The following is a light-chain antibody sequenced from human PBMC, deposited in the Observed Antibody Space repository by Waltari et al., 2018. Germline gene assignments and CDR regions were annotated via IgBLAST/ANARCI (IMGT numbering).Light chain of an antibody. Sequence: QSALTQPASVSGSPGPSITISCTAISSDVGGYNYVSWYQQHPGKAPKLMIYEVSKRPSGVSNRFSGSKSGNTASLTISGLQAEDEADYYCSSYTSSSTLVFGGGTKLTVL. J-gene: IGLJ2*01. CDR2: EVS. V-gene: IGLV2-14*01. CDR3: SSYTSSSTLV. CDR1: SSDVGGYNY.